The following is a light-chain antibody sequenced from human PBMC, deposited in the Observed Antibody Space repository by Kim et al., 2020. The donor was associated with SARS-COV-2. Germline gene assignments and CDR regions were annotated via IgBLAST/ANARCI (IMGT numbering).Light chain of an antibody. CDR2: GAS. CDR3: QQYNNWPRT. V-gene: IGKV3-15*01. CDR1: QSVSSN. J-gene: IGKJ1*01. Sequence: EIVMTQSPATLSVSPGVRATLSCRASQSVSSNLAWYQQKPGQAPRLLIYGASTRATGIPARFSGSGSGTEFTLTISSLQSEYFAVYYCQQYNNWPRTFGQGTKVDIK.